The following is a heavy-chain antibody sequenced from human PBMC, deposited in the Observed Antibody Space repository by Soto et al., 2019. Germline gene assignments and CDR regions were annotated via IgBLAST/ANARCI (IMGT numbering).Heavy chain of an antibody. CDR1: GGSISSGGYY. D-gene: IGHD2-2*01. CDR3: ARDHGLYCSSTSCDNWFDP. J-gene: IGHJ5*02. Sequence: PSETLSLTCTVSGGSISSGGYYWSWIRQHPGKGLDWIWYIYYSGSTYYNPSFKSRVTISVDTSKNQFSLKLSSVTAADTAVYYCARDHGLYCSSTSCDNWFDPWGQGTLVTVSS. V-gene: IGHV4-31*03. CDR2: IYYSGST.